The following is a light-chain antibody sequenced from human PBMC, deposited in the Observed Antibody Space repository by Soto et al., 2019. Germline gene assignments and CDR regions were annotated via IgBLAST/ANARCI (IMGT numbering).Light chain of an antibody. CDR2: DVS. CDR1: SSDVGGYNY. V-gene: IGLV2-14*01. J-gene: IGLJ2*01. CDR3: SPYTSSSTPQ. Sequence: QSVLTQPASVSGSPGQSITISCTGTSSDVGGYNYVSWYQQHPGKAPKLMIYDVSNRPSGVSNRFSGSKSGNTASLTISGLQAEDEADYYCSPYTSSSTPQFGGGTKLTVL.